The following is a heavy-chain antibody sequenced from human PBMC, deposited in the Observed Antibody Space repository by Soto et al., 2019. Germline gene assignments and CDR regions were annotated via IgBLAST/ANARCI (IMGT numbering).Heavy chain of an antibody. V-gene: IGHV1-3*01. CDR1: GYTFTNYA. CDR3: ATGHSSGWYLYAFDI. J-gene: IGHJ3*02. D-gene: IGHD6-19*01. CDR2: INAGNGNT. Sequence: ASVKVSCKASGYTFTNYAVHWVRQAPGKRLEWMGWINAGNGNTRFAQNLQGRVTMTKDTSTDTAYMELSSLRSEDTAVYYCATGHSSGWYLYAFDIWGQGTMVTVSS.